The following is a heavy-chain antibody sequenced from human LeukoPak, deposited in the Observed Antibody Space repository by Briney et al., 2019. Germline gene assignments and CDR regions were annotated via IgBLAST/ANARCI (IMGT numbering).Heavy chain of an antibody. D-gene: IGHD1-26*01. CDR3: ARLRFRGSYPGEYFQH. CDR2: IYPGDSDT. Sequence: GESLKISCKGSGYSFTSYWIGWVRQMPGKGLEWMGIIYPGDSDTRYSPSFQGQVTISADKSISTAYLQWSSLKASDTAMYYCARLRFRGSYPGEYFQHWGQGTLVTVSS. J-gene: IGHJ1*01. CDR1: GYSFTSYW. V-gene: IGHV5-51*01.